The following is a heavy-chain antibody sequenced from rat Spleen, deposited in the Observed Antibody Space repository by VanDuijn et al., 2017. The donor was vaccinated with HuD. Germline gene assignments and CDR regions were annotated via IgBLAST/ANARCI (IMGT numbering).Heavy chain of an antibody. J-gene: IGHJ3*01. Sequence: QVQLKESGPGLVQPSQTLSLTCTVAGFSLASYHVHWVRQPPGKGLEWMGLIWNTGGTRYNSALKSRLSISKDTSKSQVFLKMNSLQTEDTAIYFCTRDHSYWGGYYPGGFAYWGQGTLVTVSS. V-gene: IGHV2-41*01. CDR2: IWNTGGT. CDR3: TRDHSYWGGYYPGGFAY. CDR1: GFSLASYH. D-gene: IGHD1-12*02.